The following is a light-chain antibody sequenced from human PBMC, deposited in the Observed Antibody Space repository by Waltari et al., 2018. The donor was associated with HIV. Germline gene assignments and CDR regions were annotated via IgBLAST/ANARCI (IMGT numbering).Light chain of an antibody. V-gene: IGLV2-14*01. J-gene: IGLJ3*02. Sequence: QSALTQPASVSGSPGQSITISCPGTSSDVGGYNYVPWYQQHPGKAPKLMIFEVNNRPPGVSNRFSGSKSGNTASLTISGLQAEDEADYYCCSFTSISTRVFGGGTKVTVL. CDR2: EVN. CDR1: SSDVGGYNY. CDR3: CSFTSISTRV.